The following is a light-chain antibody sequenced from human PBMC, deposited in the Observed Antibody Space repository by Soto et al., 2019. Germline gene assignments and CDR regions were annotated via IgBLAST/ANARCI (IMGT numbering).Light chain of an antibody. J-gene: IGLJ1*01. CDR1: SSDVGGFNY. CDR2: DVT. Sequence: QSALTQPASVSGSPGQSITISCTGTSSDVGGFNYLSWYQQHPGKAPKLMFYDVTNRPSGVSYRFSGSKSGKTAFLTSSGLEAEEEAYYYGNSYGRRSTDVFGTGTKLTVL. CDR3: NSYGRRSTDV. V-gene: IGLV2-14*03.